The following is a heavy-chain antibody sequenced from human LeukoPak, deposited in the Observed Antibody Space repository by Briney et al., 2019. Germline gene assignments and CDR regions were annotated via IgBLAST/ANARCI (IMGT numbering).Heavy chain of an antibody. D-gene: IGHD1-26*01. CDR2: ISGSGGTT. J-gene: IGHJ4*02. CDR3: AKDRSIGTYYTFDH. CDR1: GFTFSSYG. V-gene: IGHV3-23*01. Sequence: PGGTLRLSCAASGFTFSSYGMSWVRQAPGKGLEWVSAISGSGGTTYYADSVKGRFTISRDNAKNTLYLQMNSLRAEDTAVYYCAKDRSIGTYYTFDHWGQGTLVTVSS.